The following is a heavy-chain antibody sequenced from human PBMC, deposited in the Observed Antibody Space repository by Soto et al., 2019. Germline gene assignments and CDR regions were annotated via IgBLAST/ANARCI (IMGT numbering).Heavy chain of an antibody. V-gene: IGHV4-39*01. Sequence: QLQLQESGPGLVKPSETLSLTCTVSGGSISSSSYYWGWIRQPPGKGLEWIGSIYYSGSTYYNPSIKSRVTISVDTSKNQFSLKLSSVTAADTAVYYCARRSTGSGSSLFDYWGQGTLVTVSS. CDR1: GGSISSSSYY. D-gene: IGHD3-10*01. CDR2: IYYSGST. J-gene: IGHJ4*02. CDR3: ARRSTGSGSSLFDY.